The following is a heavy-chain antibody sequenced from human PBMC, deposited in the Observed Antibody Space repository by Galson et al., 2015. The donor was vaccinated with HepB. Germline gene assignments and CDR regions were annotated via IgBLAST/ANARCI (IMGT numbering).Heavy chain of an antibody. V-gene: IGHV1-69*04. CDR1: GGPLRSHA. Sequence: SVKVSCKASGGPLRSHAINWVRQAPGQGLEWVGRIISILDTTDYAQKLRGRVTISADKSTNTAYMVLTNLRSEDTAVYFCATGVTVDALDFWGQGTMVVVSS. J-gene: IGHJ3*01. CDR2: IISILDTT. CDR3: ATGVTVDALDF. D-gene: IGHD5-18*01.